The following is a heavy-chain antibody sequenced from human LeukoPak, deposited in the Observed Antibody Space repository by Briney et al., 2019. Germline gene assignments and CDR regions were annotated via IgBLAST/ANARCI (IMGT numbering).Heavy chain of an antibody. CDR2: INPNSGGT. V-gene: IGHV1-2*02. CDR3: ARGIGYCSSTSCYCWFDP. Sequence: GASVKVSCKASGYTFTGYYMHWVRQAPGQGLEWMGWINPNSGGTNYAQKFQGRVTMTRDTSISTAYMELSRLRSDDTAVYYCARGIGYCSSTSCYCWFDPWGQGTPVTVSS. CDR1: GYTFTGYY. D-gene: IGHD2-2*01. J-gene: IGHJ5*02.